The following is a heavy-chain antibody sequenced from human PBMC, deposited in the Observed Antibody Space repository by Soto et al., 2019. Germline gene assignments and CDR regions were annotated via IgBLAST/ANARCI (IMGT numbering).Heavy chain of an antibody. CDR3: AAYPGNYDFWSGYYERITWFDP. V-gene: IGHV4-59*01. CDR2: IYYSGST. J-gene: IGHJ5*02. CDR1: GGSISSYY. D-gene: IGHD3-3*01. Sequence: PSETLSLTCTVSGGSISSYYWSWIRQPPGKGLEWIGYIYYSGSTNYNPSLKSRVTISVDTSKNQFSLKLSSVTAADTAVYYCAAYPGNYDFWSGYYERITWFDPWGQGTLVTVSS.